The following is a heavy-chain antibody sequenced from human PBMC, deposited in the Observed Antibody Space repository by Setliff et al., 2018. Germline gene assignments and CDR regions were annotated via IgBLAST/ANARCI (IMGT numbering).Heavy chain of an antibody. J-gene: IGHJ4*02. CDR2: ISPSGST. CDR1: GASITRGGFY. D-gene: IGHD3-10*01. Sequence: KASETLSLTCSVSGASITRGGFYWTWIRQPAGKGLEWIGHISPSGSTTYNPSVKSRVTISLDTSKNHFSLKLDSVTAADTALYYCARSPSSGAYWNPRPFYSDYWARGTLVTVS. CDR3: ARSPSSGAYWNPRPFYSDY. V-gene: IGHV4-61*09.